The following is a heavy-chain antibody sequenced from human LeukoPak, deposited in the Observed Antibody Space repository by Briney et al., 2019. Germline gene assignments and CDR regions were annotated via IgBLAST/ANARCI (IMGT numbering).Heavy chain of an antibody. V-gene: IGHV3-23*01. D-gene: IGHD6-19*01. CDR2: ISGSGGST. Sequence: GGSLRLSCAASGFTFSSYAMSWVRQAPGKGLEWVSGISGSGGSTFYADSVKGRFTISRDNSKNTLYVEINSLRAEDTAVYYRAKDEALIAVAGLDYWGQGTLVTVSS. J-gene: IGHJ4*02. CDR3: AKDEALIAVAGLDY. CDR1: GFTFSSYA.